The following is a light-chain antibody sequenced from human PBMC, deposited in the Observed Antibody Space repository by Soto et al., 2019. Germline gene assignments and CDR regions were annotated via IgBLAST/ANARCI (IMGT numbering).Light chain of an antibody. CDR2: RAS. CDR1: QTISSS. V-gene: IGKV1-5*03. CDR3: QHMAT. J-gene: IGKJ1*01. Sequence: DIQMTQSPSTLSASVGDGVTITCRASQTISSSLAWYQQKPGKAPKPLIYRASSLESGVPSRFSGSGSGTEFTLTIISLQPDDFATYFCQHMATFGQGTKVEIK.